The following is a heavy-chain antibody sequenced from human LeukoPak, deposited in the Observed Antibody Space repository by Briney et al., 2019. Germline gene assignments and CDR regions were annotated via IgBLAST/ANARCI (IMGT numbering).Heavy chain of an antibody. D-gene: IGHD2-15*01. CDR3: ARDREGWSYFDY. CDR1: GGSISSGGYY. Sequence: SETLSLTCTVSGGSISSGGYYWSWIRQPPGKGLEWIGYIYHSGSTYYNPSLKSRVTISVDRSKNQFSLKLSSVTAADTAVYYCARDREGWSYFDYWGQGTLVTVSS. J-gene: IGHJ4*02. CDR2: IYHSGST. V-gene: IGHV4-30-2*01.